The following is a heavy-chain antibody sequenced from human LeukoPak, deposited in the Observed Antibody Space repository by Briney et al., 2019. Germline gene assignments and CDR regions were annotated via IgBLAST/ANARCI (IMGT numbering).Heavy chain of an antibody. CDR1: GDSISSSY. Sequence: SGTLSLTCTVSGDSISSSYWSWIRQPPGKRLEWVGYVHYTGKINYNPSLNNRATISVDMSKNQFSLTLTSVTLADTAVYYCARGYYDRSGSSNPFDSWGQGTLVTVSA. V-gene: IGHV4-59*01. CDR2: VHYTGKI. CDR3: ARGYYDRSGSSNPFDS. D-gene: IGHD3-22*01. J-gene: IGHJ4*02.